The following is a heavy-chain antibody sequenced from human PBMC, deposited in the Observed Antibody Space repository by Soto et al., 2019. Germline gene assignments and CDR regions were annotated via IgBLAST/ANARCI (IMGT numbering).Heavy chain of an antibody. Sequence: PGESLKISCKGSGYSFTSYWIGWVRQMPGKGLEWMGNIYPGDSDTRYSPSFQGQVTISADKSISTAYLQWSSLKASDTAMYYCARSPGIQLWYGFHAFDIWGQGTMVTVSS. J-gene: IGHJ3*02. CDR3: ARSPGIQLWYGFHAFDI. V-gene: IGHV5-51*01. CDR2: IYPGDSDT. D-gene: IGHD5-18*01. CDR1: GYSFTSYW.